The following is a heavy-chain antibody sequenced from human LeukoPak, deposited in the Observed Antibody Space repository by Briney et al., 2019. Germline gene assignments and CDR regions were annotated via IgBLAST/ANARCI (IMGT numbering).Heavy chain of an antibody. J-gene: IGHJ4*02. D-gene: IGHD5-18*01. CDR3: AREAAYSYGSDY. Sequence: GGSLRLSCAASGFIFSSYEMNWVRQAPGKGLEWVSYISSSGYTIYYADPVKGRFTISRDDAKNSLYLQMNSLRAEDTAVYYCAREAAYSYGSDYWGQGTLVTVSS. CDR2: ISSSGYTI. CDR1: GFIFSSYE. V-gene: IGHV3-48*03.